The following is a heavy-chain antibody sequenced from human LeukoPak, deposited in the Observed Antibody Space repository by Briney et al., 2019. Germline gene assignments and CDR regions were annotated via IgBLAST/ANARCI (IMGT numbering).Heavy chain of an antibody. CDR1: GGSFSSGSYY. Sequence: SETLSLTCTVSGGSFSSGSYYWSWIRQPAGKGLEWIGRIYTSGSTNYNPSLKSRVTISVDTSKNQFSLKLSSVSAADTAVYYCARGGGDWGFHQSDYWGQGTLVTVSS. J-gene: IGHJ4*02. CDR2: IYTSGST. CDR3: ARGGGDWGFHQSDY. D-gene: IGHD2-21*01. V-gene: IGHV4-61*02.